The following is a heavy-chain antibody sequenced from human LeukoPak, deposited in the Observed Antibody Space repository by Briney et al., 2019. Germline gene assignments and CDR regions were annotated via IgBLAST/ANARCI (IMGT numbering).Heavy chain of an antibody. CDR1: GFTFDDYG. J-gene: IGHJ4*02. Sequence: PWGSLRLSCAASGFTFDDYGMSWVSQAPGKGLEWVSGINWNGGSTGYADSVKGRFTISRDNAKNSLYLQMNSLRAEDTALYYCASGGIYYGAAFDFWGQGTLVTVSS. D-gene: IGHD1-26*01. CDR2: INWNGGST. V-gene: IGHV3-20*04. CDR3: ASGGIYYGAAFDF.